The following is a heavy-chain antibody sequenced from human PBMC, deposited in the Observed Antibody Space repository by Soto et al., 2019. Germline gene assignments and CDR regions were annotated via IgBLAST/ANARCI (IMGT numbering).Heavy chain of an antibody. CDR3: AKESSSWGDCPAFDY. D-gene: IGHD6-13*01. J-gene: IGHJ4*02. CDR2: ISYNGITK. CDR1: GFTFSRSA. Sequence: PGGSLRLSCAASGFTFSRSAMHWVRQAPGKGLEWVALISYNGITKSSADSVKGRFTISRDNSKNTLYLQMNNLRAEDTAVYYCAKESSSWGDCPAFDYWGQGTLVTVSS. V-gene: IGHV3-30*18.